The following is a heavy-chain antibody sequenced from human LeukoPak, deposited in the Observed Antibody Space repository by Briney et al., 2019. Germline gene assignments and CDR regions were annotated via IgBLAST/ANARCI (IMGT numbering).Heavy chain of an antibody. D-gene: IGHD3-3*01. CDR1: GSTFSSYS. V-gene: IGHV3-48*01. CDR2: ISSSGSTI. Sequence: GGSLRLSCAASGSTFSSYSMNWVRQAPGKGLEWVSYISSSGSTIYYADSVKGRFTISRDNAKNSLYLQMNSLRAEDTAVYYCAKGPLTIFGVVIPFDYWGQGTLVAVSS. J-gene: IGHJ4*02. CDR3: AKGPLTIFGVVIPFDY.